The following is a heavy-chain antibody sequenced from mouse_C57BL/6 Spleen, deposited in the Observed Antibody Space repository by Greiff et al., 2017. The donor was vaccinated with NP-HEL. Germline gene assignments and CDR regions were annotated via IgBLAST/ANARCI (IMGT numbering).Heavy chain of an antibody. CDR2: ISSGGSYT. J-gene: IGHJ3*01. D-gene: IGHD2-2*01. Sequence: EVKLMESGGDLVKPGGSLKLSCAASGFTFSSYGMSWVRQTPDKRLEWVATISSGGSYTYYPDSVKGRFTISRDNAKNTLYLQLSSLKSEDTAMYYCARGDGNDVGFAYWGQGTLVTVSA. CDR3: ARGDGNDVGFAY. CDR1: GFTFSSYG. V-gene: IGHV5-6*01.